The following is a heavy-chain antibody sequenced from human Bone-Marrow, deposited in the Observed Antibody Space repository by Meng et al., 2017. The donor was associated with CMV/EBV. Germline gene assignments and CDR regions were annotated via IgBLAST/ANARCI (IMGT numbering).Heavy chain of an antibody. CDR2: INQDGNT. V-gene: IGHV4-34*01. J-gene: IGHJ4*02. CDR1: GGSFSDYY. CDR3: ARRSRHNSGWYIDY. Sequence: AVYGGSFSDYYCTWIRQPPGKGREWIGEINQDGNTNYRSSLKSRITISVDTSKNQFSLKVNSVTAADTAKYYCARRSRHNSGWYIDYWSQGTLVTVSS. D-gene: IGHD6-19*01.